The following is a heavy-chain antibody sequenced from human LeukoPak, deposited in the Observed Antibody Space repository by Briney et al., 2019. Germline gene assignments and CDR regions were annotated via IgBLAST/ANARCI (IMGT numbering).Heavy chain of an antibody. J-gene: IGHJ4*02. V-gene: IGHV3-53*01. Sequence: GGSLRLSCAASGLTVSSNSMSWVRQAPGKGLEWVSFIYSGGSTYYADSVKGRFTISRDNSKNTLYFQMNSLRADDTAVYYCGGRAGAYSHPYDYWGQGTLVTVSS. CDR2: IYSGGST. CDR1: GLTVSSNS. D-gene: IGHD4/OR15-4a*01. CDR3: GGRAGAYSHPYDY.